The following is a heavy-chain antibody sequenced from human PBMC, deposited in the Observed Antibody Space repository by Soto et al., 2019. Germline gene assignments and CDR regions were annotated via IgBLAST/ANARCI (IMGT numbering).Heavy chain of an antibody. CDR2: IRSKAYGGTT. Sequence: GGSLRLSCTASGFTFGDYAMSWFRQAPGKGLEWVGFIRSKAYGGTTEYVASVKGRFTISRDDSKSIAYLQMNSLKTEDTAVYYCTRDRIAVAGTGRAFDIWGQGTMVTVSS. CDR1: GFTFGDYA. CDR3: TRDRIAVAGTGRAFDI. V-gene: IGHV3-49*03. D-gene: IGHD6-19*01. J-gene: IGHJ3*02.